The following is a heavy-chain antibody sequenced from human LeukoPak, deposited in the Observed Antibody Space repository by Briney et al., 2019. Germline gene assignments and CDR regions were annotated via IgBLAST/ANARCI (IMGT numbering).Heavy chain of an antibody. Sequence: ASVKVSCKASGYTFTSYGISWVRQAPGQGLEWMGWISAYNGNTNYAQKLQGRVTMTTDTSTSTAYMELRSLRSDDTAVYYCARDLDVVVPVAMFFRLYYYGMDVWGQGTTVTVSS. CDR3: ARDLDVVVPVAMFFRLYYYGMDV. CDR1: GYTFTSYG. D-gene: IGHD2-2*01. V-gene: IGHV1-18*01. J-gene: IGHJ6*02. CDR2: ISAYNGNT.